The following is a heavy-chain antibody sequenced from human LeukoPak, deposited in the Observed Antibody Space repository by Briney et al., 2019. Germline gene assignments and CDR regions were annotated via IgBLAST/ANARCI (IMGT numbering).Heavy chain of an antibody. CDR1: VDSFSSESYC. J-gene: IGHJ6*03. CDR2: IYSNGDT. V-gene: IGHV4-61*02. D-gene: IGHD6-13*01. Sequence: SETLYLSCTVSVDSFSSESYCSSWIRQPAGKGLEWIGRIYSNGDTKFNPSLKSRVTISQDTSKNQFSLKLSSATAADTAVYYSSSRHSKQQPYYYYMDIWGKGTTVTVSS. CDR3: SSRHSKQQPYYYYMDI.